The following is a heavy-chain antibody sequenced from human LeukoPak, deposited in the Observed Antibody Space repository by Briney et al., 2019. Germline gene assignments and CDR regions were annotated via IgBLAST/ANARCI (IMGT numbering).Heavy chain of an antibody. J-gene: IGHJ4*02. D-gene: IGHD6-13*01. Sequence: GGSLRLSCAASGFTFSSYAMHWVRQAPGKGLEWVAVISYDGSNKYYADSVKGRFTISRDNSKNTLYLQMNSLRAEDTAVYYCARDWGVGIAAAGGGYFDYWGQGALVTVSS. CDR1: GFTFSSYA. CDR2: ISYDGSNK. CDR3: ARDWGVGIAAAGGGYFDY. V-gene: IGHV3-30-3*01.